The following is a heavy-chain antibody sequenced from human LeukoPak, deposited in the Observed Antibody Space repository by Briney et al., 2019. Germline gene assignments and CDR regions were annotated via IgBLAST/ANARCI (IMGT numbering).Heavy chain of an antibody. CDR2: ISSSSSYI. CDR3: ARDIVVVPAQVYYYYYGMDV. J-gene: IGHJ6*02. D-gene: IGHD2-2*01. Sequence: GGSLRLSCAAPGFTFSSYSMNWVRQAPGKGLEWVSSISSSSSYIYYADSVKGRFTISRDNAKNSLYLQMNSLRAEDTAVYYCARDIVVVPAQVYYYYYGMDVWGQGTTVTVSS. CDR1: GFTFSSYS. V-gene: IGHV3-21*01.